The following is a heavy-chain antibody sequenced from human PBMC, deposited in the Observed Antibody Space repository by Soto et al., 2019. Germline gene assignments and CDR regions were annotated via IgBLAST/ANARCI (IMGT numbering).Heavy chain of an antibody. Sequence: SETLSLTCAVSGGSISNGDYSWSWIRQPPGKGLEWIGYIHDTETTNYNPSLKSRVTMSLDTSKNQLSLRLTSVTAADTAVYYCARGIEDIVLVPAAIVYGMDVWGQGTTVTVSS. CDR1: GGSISNGDYS. CDR3: ARGIEDIVLVPAAIVYGMDV. D-gene: IGHD2-2*01. CDR2: IHDTETT. V-gene: IGHV4-61*08. J-gene: IGHJ6*02.